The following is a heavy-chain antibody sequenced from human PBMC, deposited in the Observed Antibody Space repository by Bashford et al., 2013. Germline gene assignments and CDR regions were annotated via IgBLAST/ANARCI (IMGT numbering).Heavy chain of an antibody. CDR1: GFTFSSYG. CDR3: AREYSGRYSSLDY. V-gene: IGHV3-33*01. D-gene: IGHD1-26*01. Sequence: GSLRLSCAASGFTFSSYGMHWVRQAPGKGLEWVAVIWYDGSNKYYADSVKGRFTISRDNSKNSLYLQMNSLRAEDTAVYYCAREYSGRYSSLDYWGQGTLVTVSS. CDR2: IWYDGSNK. J-gene: IGHJ4*02.